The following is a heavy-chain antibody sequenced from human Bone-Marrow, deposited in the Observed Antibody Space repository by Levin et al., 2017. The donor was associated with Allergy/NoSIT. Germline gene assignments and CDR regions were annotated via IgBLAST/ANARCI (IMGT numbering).Heavy chain of an antibody. CDR3: ARETYSSGWNDAFDI. CDR1: GGTFSSYA. D-gene: IGHD6-19*01. J-gene: IGHJ3*02. Sequence: SVKVSCKASGGTFSSYAISWVRQAPGQGLEWMGGIIPIFGTANYAQKFQGRVTITADKSTSTAYMELSSLRSEDTAVYYCARETYSSGWNDAFDIWGQGTMVTVSS. V-gene: IGHV1-69*06. CDR2: IIPIFGTA.